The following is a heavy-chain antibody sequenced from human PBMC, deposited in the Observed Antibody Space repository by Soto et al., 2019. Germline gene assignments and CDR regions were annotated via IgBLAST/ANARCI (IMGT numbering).Heavy chain of an antibody. D-gene: IGHD5-18*01. Sequence: GGSLRLSCAASGFTFSSYGMNWVRQAPGKGLEWVAFISYAGNNKYYADSVKGRFTISRDNSKNTLFLQMNSMRAEDTAVYYCAKDRGGYSYRPEAFDIWGQGTLVTVSS. CDR1: GFTFSSYG. V-gene: IGHV3-30*18. CDR2: ISYAGNNK. CDR3: AKDRGGYSYRPEAFDI. J-gene: IGHJ3*02.